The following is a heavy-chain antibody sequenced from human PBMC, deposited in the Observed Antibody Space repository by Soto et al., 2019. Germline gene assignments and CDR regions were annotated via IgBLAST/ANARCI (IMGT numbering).Heavy chain of an antibody. D-gene: IGHD2-15*01. CDR3: ARIYCSGGSCYSEPHYYGMDV. J-gene: IGHJ6*02. Sequence: QVQLVQSGAEVKKPGSSVKVSCKASGGTFSSYAISWVRQAPGQGLEWMGGIIPIFGTANYAQKFQGRVTITAEESTSKAYMELSSLRAEDTAVYYCARIYCSGGSCYSEPHYYGMDVCGQGTTVTVSS. CDR1: GGTFSSYA. V-gene: IGHV1-69*01. CDR2: IIPIFGTA.